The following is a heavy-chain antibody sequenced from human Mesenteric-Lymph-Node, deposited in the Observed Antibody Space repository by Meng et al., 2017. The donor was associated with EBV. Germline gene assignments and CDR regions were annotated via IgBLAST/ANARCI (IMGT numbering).Heavy chain of an antibody. Sequence: QRHQWGEGLLEPSETPSLTCAASGGSFSGYHWSWIRQPPGKGLEYIGEISQSGDTNYNPSLKSRVTISVDTSRNQFSLKMRSVTAADTAVYYCARGTIFGIVVTYFDYWSQGNLVTVSS. CDR1: GGSFSGYH. V-gene: IGHV4-34*01. CDR3: ARGTIFGIVVTYFDY. J-gene: IGHJ4*02. D-gene: IGHD3-3*01. CDR2: ISQSGDT.